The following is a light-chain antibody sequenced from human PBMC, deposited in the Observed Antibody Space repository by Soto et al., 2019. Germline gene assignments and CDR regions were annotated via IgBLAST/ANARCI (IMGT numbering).Light chain of an antibody. CDR3: SSFAGNNNLV. CDR2: EAK. Sequence: QSALTQPASVSGSPGQSITISCTGISSDIGAYNFVSWYQQHPGKAPQLIIYEAKNRPSGVSNRFSGSKSGNTASLTISGLQAEDEAEYHCSSFAGNNNLVFGTGTKVTVL. V-gene: IGLV2-14*01. CDR1: SSDIGAYNF. J-gene: IGLJ1*01.